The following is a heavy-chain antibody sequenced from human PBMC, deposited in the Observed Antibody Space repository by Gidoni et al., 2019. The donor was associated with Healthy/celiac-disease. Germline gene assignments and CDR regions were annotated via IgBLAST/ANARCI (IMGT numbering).Heavy chain of an antibody. J-gene: IGHJ6*02. V-gene: IGHV4-61*02. CDR1: GGSISSGSYY. CDR3: ARGSLWFGESYGMDV. Sequence: QVQLQESGPGLVTPSQTLSLTCTVSGGSISSGSYYCSWIRQPAGKGLEWIGRIYTSGSTNYNPSLKSRVTISVDTSKNQFSLKLSSVTAADTAVYYCARGSLWFGESYGMDVWGQGTTVTVSS. CDR2: IYTSGST. D-gene: IGHD3-10*01.